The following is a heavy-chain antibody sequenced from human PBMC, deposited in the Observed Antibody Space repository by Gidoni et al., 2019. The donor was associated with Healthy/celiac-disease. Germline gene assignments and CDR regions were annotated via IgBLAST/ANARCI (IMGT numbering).Heavy chain of an antibody. Sequence: QLQLQESGPGLVKPSETLSLTCTVSGGSISISSYYWGWIRQPPGKGLEWIGSIYYSGSTYYNPSLKSRVTISVDTSKNQFSLKLSSVTAADTAVYYCARDRLTFGGVPYYFDYWGQGTLVTVSS. CDR2: IYYSGST. V-gene: IGHV4-39*07. D-gene: IGHD3-16*01. CDR1: GGSISISSYY. CDR3: ARDRLTFGGVPYYFDY. J-gene: IGHJ4*02.